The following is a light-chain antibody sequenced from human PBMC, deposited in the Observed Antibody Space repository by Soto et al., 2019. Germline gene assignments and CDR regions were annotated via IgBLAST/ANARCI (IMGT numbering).Light chain of an antibody. Sequence: QSVLTQPRSVSGSPGQSVTISCTGTSSDVGGYDYVSWYQQHPGKAPKLMIYGVTKRPSGVPDRFSGSKSGNTASLTISGLHAEDESNYYCCSHGGRHSYVFGTGTKFTVL. J-gene: IGLJ1*01. CDR3: CSHGGRHSYV. CDR2: GVT. V-gene: IGLV2-11*01. CDR1: SSDVGGYDY.